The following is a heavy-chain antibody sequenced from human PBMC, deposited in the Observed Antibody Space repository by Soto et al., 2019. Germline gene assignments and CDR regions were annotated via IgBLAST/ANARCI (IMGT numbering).Heavy chain of an antibody. CDR3: TTSVTGTPRAIDY. V-gene: IGHV3-15*01. Sequence: EVQVVESGGGLVKPGGSLRLSCEVSGLPFAKVWMSWIRQAPGKGLEWVGRIKSQTDGGRIDYAAPVKGRFTISREDSKNTLYLQMNRLKTEDTAVYYCTTSVTGTPRAIDYWGQGNLVTVSS. CDR1: GLPFAKVW. D-gene: IGHD1-7*01. CDR2: IKSQTDGGRI. J-gene: IGHJ4*02.